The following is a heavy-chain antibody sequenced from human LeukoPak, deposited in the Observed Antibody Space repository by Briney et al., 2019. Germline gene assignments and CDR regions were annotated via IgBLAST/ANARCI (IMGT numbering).Heavy chain of an antibody. J-gene: IGHJ1*01. V-gene: IGHV3-7*03. CDR3: GKGGAGGGYFPT. CDR1: GFSFSDST. CDR2: MKEDGSDE. Sequence: GGSLRLSCVASGFSFSDSTMSWVRQAAGKGLEWVAKMKEDGSDENYVDSVKGRFTISRDNARNSVHLQMKSLRAEDTAVYFCGKGGAGGGYFPTWGQGVLVIVSS. D-gene: IGHD3-16*01.